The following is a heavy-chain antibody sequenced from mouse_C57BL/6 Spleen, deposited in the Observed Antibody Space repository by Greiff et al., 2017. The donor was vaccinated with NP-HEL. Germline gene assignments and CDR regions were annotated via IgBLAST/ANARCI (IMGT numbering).Heavy chain of an antibody. Sequence: QVQLQQSGAELARPGASVKLSCKASGYTFTSYGISWVKQRTGQGLEWIGEIYPRSGNTYYNEKFKGKATLTADKSSSTAYMELRSLTSEDSAVYFCAREGAMGLRRDYWGQGTTLTVSS. CDR2: IYPRSGNT. D-gene: IGHD2-2*01. J-gene: IGHJ2*01. V-gene: IGHV1-81*01. CDR3: AREGAMGLRRDY. CDR1: GYTFTSYG.